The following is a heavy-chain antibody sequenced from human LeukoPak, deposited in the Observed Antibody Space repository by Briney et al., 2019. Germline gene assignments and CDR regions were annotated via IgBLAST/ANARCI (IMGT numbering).Heavy chain of an antibody. J-gene: IGHJ3*02. V-gene: IGHV3-11*01. CDR1: GFTFSDYY. CDR2: ISSSGSTI. D-gene: IGHD6-13*01. Sequence: GGSLRLSCAASGFTFSDYYMSWIRQAPGKGLEWVSYISSSGSTIYYADSVKGRFTISRDNSRNTLDLQMNSLRAEDTALYYCAKKYSSTWYAFDIWGQGTMVTVSS. CDR3: AKKYSSTWYAFDI.